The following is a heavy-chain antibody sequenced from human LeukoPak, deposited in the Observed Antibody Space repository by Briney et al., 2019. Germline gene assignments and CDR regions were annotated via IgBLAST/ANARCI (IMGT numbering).Heavy chain of an antibody. CDR2: IYYSGST. V-gene: IGHV4-31*03. J-gene: IGHJ5*02. Sequence: PQTLSLTCTVSGGSISSGGYYWSWIRQHPGKGLEWIGYIYYSGSTYYNPSLKSRVTISVDTSKNQFSLKLSSVTAADTAVYYCARVVYNWFDPWGQGTLVTVSS. CDR3: ARVVYNWFDP. CDR1: GGSISSGGYY. D-gene: IGHD2-15*01.